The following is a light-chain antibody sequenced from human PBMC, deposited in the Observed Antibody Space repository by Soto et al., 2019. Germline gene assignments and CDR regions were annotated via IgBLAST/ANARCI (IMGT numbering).Light chain of an antibody. V-gene: IGKV3D-20*02. CDR2: GAS. Sequence: EIVLTQSPGTLSLSPGERATLSCRASQSVSSSYLAWYQQKPGQAPRLLIYGASSRATGIPDRFSGSGSGTDFTLIISSLEPEDFAVYYCQQRANWPLTFGGGTKVDIK. J-gene: IGKJ4*01. CDR3: QQRANWPLT. CDR1: QSVSSSY.